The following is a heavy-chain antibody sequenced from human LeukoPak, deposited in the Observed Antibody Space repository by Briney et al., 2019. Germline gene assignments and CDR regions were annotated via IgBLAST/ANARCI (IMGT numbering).Heavy chain of an antibody. Sequence: GGSLRLSCAASGFTFSDYYMSWIRQAPGKGLEWVSYISSSGSTIYYADSVKGRFTISRDNAKNSLYLQMNSLRAEDTAVYYCATAGIVVVPAAIPYGMDVWGQGTTVTVSS. D-gene: IGHD2-2*02. J-gene: IGHJ6*02. CDR1: GFTFSDYY. CDR2: ISSSGSTI. CDR3: ATAGIVVVPAAIPYGMDV. V-gene: IGHV3-11*01.